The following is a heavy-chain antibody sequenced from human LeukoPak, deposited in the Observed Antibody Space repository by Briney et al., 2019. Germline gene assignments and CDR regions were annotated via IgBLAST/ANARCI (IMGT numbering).Heavy chain of an antibody. CDR2: ISSSGSTI. V-gene: IGHV3-48*04. J-gene: IGHJ3*01. Sequence: PGGSLRLSCAASGFTFSTYSMNWVRQAPGKGLEWVSYISSSGSTIYYADSVKGRFTISRDNAKNSLYLQMNSLRAEDTAVYFCARDRGSGDEYSPDAFDLWGQGTMVTVSS. CDR3: ARDRGSGDEYSPDAFDL. CDR1: GFTFSTYS. D-gene: IGHD6-19*01.